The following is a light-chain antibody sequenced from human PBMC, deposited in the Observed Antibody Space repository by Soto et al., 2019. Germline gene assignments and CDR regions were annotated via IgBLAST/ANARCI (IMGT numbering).Light chain of an antibody. CDR1: QSVSSSY. CDR3: QQYGRSPPT. J-gene: IGKJ1*01. CDR2: GSS. V-gene: IGKV3-20*01. Sequence: IVLTQSPGTLSLSPGETATLSCRASQSVSSSYLAWYQQKPGQAPRLLIYGSSSRATDIPDRFIGSGSGTDFTLTISRLEPEDFAVYYCQQYGRSPPTFGQGTKVEIK.